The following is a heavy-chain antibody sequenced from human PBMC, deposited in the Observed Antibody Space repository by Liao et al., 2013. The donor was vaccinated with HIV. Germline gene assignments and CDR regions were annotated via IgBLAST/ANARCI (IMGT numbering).Heavy chain of an antibody. J-gene: IGHJ3*01. V-gene: IGHV4-30-4*01. D-gene: IGHD2-15*01. Sequence: QVQLQESGPGLVKPSQTLSLTCTVSGGSITTGNYYWNWLRQAPGKGLEWIGHIYYTGTTYYNPSLSSRVTISVDPSKKLFSLKLDSVTAADTAVYFCARERYCSGGTCYPRDAFDVWGRGTKVAVSA. CDR2: IYYTGTT. CDR1: GGSITTGNYY. CDR3: ARERYCSGGTCYPRDAFDV.